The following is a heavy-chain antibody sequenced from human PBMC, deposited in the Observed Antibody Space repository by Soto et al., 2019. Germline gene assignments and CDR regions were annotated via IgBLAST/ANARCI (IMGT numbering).Heavy chain of an antibody. V-gene: IGHV4-34*01. D-gene: IGHD3-10*01. CDR3: ARVTTMVRGARGYYYGMDV. Sequence: LSLTCAVYGGSFSGYYWSWIRQPPGKGLEWIGEINHSGSTNYNPSLKSRVTISVDTSKNQFSLKLSSVTTADTAVYYCARVTTMVRGARGYYYGMDVWGQGTTVTVSS. CDR2: INHSGST. J-gene: IGHJ6*02. CDR1: GGSFSGYY.